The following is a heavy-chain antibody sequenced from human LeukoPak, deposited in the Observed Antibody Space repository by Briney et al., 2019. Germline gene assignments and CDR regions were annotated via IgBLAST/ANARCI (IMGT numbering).Heavy chain of an antibody. J-gene: IGHJ4*02. D-gene: IGHD3-3*01. CDR3: ARASLIDYDFRSGPADYFDF. V-gene: IGHV3-30*04. Sequence: GGSLRLSCAASGFSFSGYALHWVRQASGKGLEWVAVISYDGSNEYSANSVKGRFTISRDNSKNMLFLQMNSLRADDTAVYYCARASLIDYDFRSGPADYFDFWGQGTLVTVSS. CDR1: GFSFSGYA. CDR2: ISYDGSNE.